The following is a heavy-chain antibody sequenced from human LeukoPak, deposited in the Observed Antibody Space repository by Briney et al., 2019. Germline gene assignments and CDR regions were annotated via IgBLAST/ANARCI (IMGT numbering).Heavy chain of an antibody. V-gene: IGHV4-59*11. D-gene: IGHD1-1*01. CDR1: GGSISSHY. J-gene: IGHJ4*02. CDR3: ARGNYYFDY. Sequence: SETLSLTCTVSGGSISSHYWSWIRQPPGKGLEWIGYIYYSGSTNYNPSLKSRVTISVDTSKNQFSLKLSSVTAADTAVYYCARGNYYFDYLGQGTLVTVSS. CDR2: IYYSGST.